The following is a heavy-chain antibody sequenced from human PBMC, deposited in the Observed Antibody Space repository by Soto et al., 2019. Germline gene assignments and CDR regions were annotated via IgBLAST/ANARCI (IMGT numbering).Heavy chain of an antibody. CDR3: ARGQSGYDYQSLSYYYYYYMDV. Sequence: ASVKVSCKASGYTFTSYGISWVRQAPGQGLEWMGWISAYNGNTNYAQKLQGRVTMTTDTSTSTAYMELRSLRSDDTAVYYCARGQSGYDYQSLSYYYYYYMDVWGKGTTVTVSS. D-gene: IGHD5-12*01. CDR1: GYTFTSYG. CDR2: ISAYNGNT. V-gene: IGHV1-18*01. J-gene: IGHJ6*03.